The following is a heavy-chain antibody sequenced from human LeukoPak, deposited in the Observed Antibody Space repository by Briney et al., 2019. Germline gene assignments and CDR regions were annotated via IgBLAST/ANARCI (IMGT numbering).Heavy chain of an antibody. CDR1: GFTVSSNY. J-gene: IGHJ4*02. CDR2: IYRGGNT. D-gene: IGHD1-1*01. Sequence: QPGGSLRLSCAASGFTVSSNYMSWVRQAPGKGLEWVSVIYRGGNTYYADSVKGRFTISRDNSKNTLYLQMNSLGADDTAVYYCAKGNWRYFDYWGQGTLVTVSS. CDR3: AKGNWRYFDY. V-gene: IGHV3-53*01.